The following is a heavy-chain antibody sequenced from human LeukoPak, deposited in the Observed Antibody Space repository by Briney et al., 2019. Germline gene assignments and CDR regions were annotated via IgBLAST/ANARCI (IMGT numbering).Heavy chain of an antibody. V-gene: IGHV3-20*04. Sequence: PGGSLRLSCAASGFIFDDYVMSWFRQAPGKGLEWVSGINWNGGGTGYADSVKGRFTISRDNAKNSLYLQMNSLRAEDTALYYCARSLLVTLDVFDIWGQGTMVTVSS. CDR3: ARSLLVTLDVFDI. CDR1: GFIFDDYV. D-gene: IGHD4-23*01. J-gene: IGHJ3*02. CDR2: INWNGGGT.